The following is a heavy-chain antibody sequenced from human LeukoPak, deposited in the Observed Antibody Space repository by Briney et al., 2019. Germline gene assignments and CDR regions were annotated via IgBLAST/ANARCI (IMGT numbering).Heavy chain of an antibody. D-gene: IGHD6-25*01. CDR1: GGTFSSYA. V-gene: IGHV1-69*01. CDR2: IIPIFGTA. J-gene: IGHJ3*02. CDR3: ARATSGRGAFDI. Sequence: SVKVSCKASGGTFSSYAISWVRQAPGQGLEWMGGIIPIFGTANYAQKFQGRVTITADESTSTAYMELSSLRSEDTAVYYCARATSGRGAFDIWGQGIMVTVSS.